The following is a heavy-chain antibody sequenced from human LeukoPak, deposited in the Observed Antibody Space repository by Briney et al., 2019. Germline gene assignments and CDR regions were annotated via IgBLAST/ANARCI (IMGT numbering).Heavy chain of an antibody. J-gene: IGHJ5*02. CDR3: ARVKEGCSSTSCLPNWFDP. V-gene: IGHV1-2*06. CDR2: INPNSGGT. Sequence: ASVKVSCKASGYTFTGYYMHWVRQVPGQGLEWMGRINPNSGGTNYAQKFQGRVTITADESTSTAYMELSSLRSEDTAVYYCARVKEGCSSTSCLPNWFDPWGQGTLVTVSS. D-gene: IGHD2-2*01. CDR1: GYTFTGYY.